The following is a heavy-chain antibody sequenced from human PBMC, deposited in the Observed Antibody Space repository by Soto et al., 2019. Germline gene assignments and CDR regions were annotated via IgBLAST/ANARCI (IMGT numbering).Heavy chain of an antibody. CDR3: ARDSRGLDV. CDR2: INTGNGNT. J-gene: IGHJ6*02. CDR1: GYTFSTYA. Sequence: ASVKVSCKASGYTFSTYAMHWVRQAPGQSLEWMGWINTGNGNTKYSQKFQGRVTITSDTSANTSYMELSSLRSEDTAVYYCARDSRGLDVWGQGTTVTVSS. V-gene: IGHV1-3*04. D-gene: IGHD3-10*01.